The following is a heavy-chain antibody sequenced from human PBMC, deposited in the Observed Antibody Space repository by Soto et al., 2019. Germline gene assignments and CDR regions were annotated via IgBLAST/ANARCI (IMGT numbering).Heavy chain of an antibody. V-gene: IGHV4-31*03. Sequence: QVQLQESGPGLVKPSQTLSLTCTVSGGSISTGGYYWTWIRQHTGKCLEWIGYIYYSGSTYYNPSLKRRVTISVDTSKNQFSLKLSSVTAADTAVYSCARGLSVTLFDNWGQGTLVNVSS. CDR2: IYYSGST. J-gene: IGHJ4*02. D-gene: IGHD4-17*01. CDR1: GGSISTGGYY. CDR3: ARGLSVTLFDN.